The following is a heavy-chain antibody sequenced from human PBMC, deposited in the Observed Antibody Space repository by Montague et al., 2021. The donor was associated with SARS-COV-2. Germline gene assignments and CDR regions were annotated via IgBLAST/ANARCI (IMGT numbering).Heavy chain of an antibody. D-gene: IGHD3-10*01. CDR2: VFKSGGT. Sequence: SETLSLTCTVSGGSITDYSWTWIRQPPGKALEWIGYVFKSGGTSYNPSLTSRVTMSVDTSKSHFSLRLTSVTAADTAVYYCARRASSFDNWFDLWGQGALVTVSS. V-gene: IGHV4-59*08. CDR3: ARRASSFDNWFDL. CDR1: GGSITDYS. J-gene: IGHJ5*02.